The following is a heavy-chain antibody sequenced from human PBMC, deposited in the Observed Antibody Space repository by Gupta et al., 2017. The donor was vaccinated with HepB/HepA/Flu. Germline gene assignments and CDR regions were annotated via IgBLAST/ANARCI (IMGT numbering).Heavy chain of an antibody. D-gene: IGHD5-24*01. Sequence: QVRLVQSGVEVKKPGPSLTVPCQSSAGTLRTDTMGWVRQAPGQGLEWVGGIIPIFGTASYAQKFQDRVTIIADESRTTAYMELRSLTSEDTAMYYCARDAIQLGIDGFDIWGQGTMVTVSS. CDR2: IIPIFGTA. V-gene: IGHV1-69*12. J-gene: IGHJ3*02. CDR3: ARDAIQLGIDGFDI. CDR1: AGTLRTDT.